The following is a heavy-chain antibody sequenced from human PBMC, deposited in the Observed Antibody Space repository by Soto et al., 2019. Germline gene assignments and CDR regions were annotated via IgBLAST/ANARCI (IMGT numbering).Heavy chain of an antibody. D-gene: IGHD6-13*01. CDR3: ARLGSSHYGMDV. CDR1: GGSFSGYY. V-gene: IGHV4-34*01. CDR2: INHSGST. J-gene: IGHJ6*02. Sequence: QVQLQQWGAGLLKPSETLSLTCAVYGGSFSGYYWSWIRQPPGKGLEWIGEINHSGSTNYNPSLKRRVTISVDTSKNQFSLKLSSVTAADTAVYYCARLGSSHYGMDVWGQGTTVTVSS.